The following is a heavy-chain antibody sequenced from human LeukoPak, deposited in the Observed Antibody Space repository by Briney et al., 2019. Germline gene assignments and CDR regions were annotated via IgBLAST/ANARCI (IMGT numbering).Heavy chain of an antibody. CDR1: GFPFSPYA. CDR2: ISGSGGST. CDR3: AKGHSSGWSHNFDY. V-gene: IGHV3-23*01. Sequence: PGGSLRLSCAASGFPFSPYAMSWVRQAPGKGLEWVSSISGSGGSTYYVDSVKGRFTISRDNSKNTLYLQMNSLRAEDTAVYYCAKGHSSGWSHNFDYWGREPWSPSPQ. D-gene: IGHD6-19*01. J-gene: IGHJ4*02.